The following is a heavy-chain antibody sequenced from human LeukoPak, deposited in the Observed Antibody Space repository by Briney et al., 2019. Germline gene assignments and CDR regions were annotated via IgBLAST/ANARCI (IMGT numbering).Heavy chain of an antibody. CDR3: ARGHCNYDY. CDR2: ISSSSSYI. Sequence: PGGSLRLSCAASGFTFSSYSMNWVRQAPGKGLEWVSSISSSSSYIYYAASVKGRITISRDNAKNSLYLQMNSLSAEDAAVYYFARGHCNYDYWGQGTLVTVSS. V-gene: IGHV3-21*01. D-gene: IGHD1-7*01. J-gene: IGHJ4*02. CDR1: GFTFSSYS.